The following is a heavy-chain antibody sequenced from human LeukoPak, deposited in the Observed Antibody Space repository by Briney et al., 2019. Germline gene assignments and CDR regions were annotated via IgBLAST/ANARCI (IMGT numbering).Heavy chain of an antibody. CDR3: AVGYYDSSGSGDY. V-gene: IGHV1-69*13. CDR2: IIPIFGTA. Sequence: ASVKVSCKASGGTFSSYAISWARQAPGQGLEWMGGIIPIFGTANYAQKFQGRVTITADESTSTAYMELSSLRSEDTAVYYCAVGYYDSSGSGDYWGQGTLVTVSS. D-gene: IGHD3-22*01. CDR1: GGTFSSYA. J-gene: IGHJ4*02.